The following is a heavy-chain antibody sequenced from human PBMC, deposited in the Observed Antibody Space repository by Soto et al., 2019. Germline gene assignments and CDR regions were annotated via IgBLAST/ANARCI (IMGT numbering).Heavy chain of an antibody. Sequence: PSETLSLTCTVSGGSISSGGYYWSWIRQHPGKGLEWIGYIYYSGSTYYNPSLKSRLTISVDKSKNQFSLKLSSVTAADTAVYYCARDRYLSYGSGSYYDSHWFDPWGQGTLVTVSS. CDR1: GGSISSGGYY. D-gene: IGHD3-10*01. V-gene: IGHV4-31*03. CDR2: IYYSGST. J-gene: IGHJ5*02. CDR3: ARDRYLSYGSGSYYDSHWFDP.